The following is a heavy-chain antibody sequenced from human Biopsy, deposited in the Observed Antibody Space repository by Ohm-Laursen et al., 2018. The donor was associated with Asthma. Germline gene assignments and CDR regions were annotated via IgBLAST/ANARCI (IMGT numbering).Heavy chain of an antibody. Sequence: SETLSLTCTVSGGSINNFYWSWIRQPPGKGLESIGHVYYSGSTNYNPSLKSRVTISEDTSKNQFSLKLTSVTAADTAVYYCARASVAASSNWFDPWGQGTLVTVSS. D-gene: IGHD6-19*01. CDR2: VYYSGST. J-gene: IGHJ5*02. CDR3: ARASVAASSNWFDP. CDR1: GGSINNFY. V-gene: IGHV4-59*01.